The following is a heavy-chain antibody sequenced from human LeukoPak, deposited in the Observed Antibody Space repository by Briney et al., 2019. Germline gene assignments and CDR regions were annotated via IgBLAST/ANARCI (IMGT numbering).Heavy chain of an antibody. D-gene: IGHD6-19*01. Sequence: SETLSLTCAVYGGSFSGYYWSWIRQPPGKGRECIGEINHSGSTNYNPSLKSRVTISVDTSKNQFSLKLSSVTAADTAVYYCARLGQQWLVPDYWGQGTLVTVSS. J-gene: IGHJ4*02. CDR3: ARLGQQWLVPDY. V-gene: IGHV4-34*01. CDR2: INHSGST. CDR1: GGSFSGYY.